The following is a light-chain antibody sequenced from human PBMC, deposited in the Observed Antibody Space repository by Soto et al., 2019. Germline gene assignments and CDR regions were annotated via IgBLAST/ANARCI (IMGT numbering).Light chain of an antibody. CDR1: QTVSNNF. CDR2: GAS. V-gene: IGKV3-20*01. CDR3: RQYGRSLEFA. J-gene: IGKJ4*01. Sequence: IVLTQSQGTLSLSPGERATLSCRASQTVSNNFLAWYQEKPGRGPRLLIYGASTRATGIPDRFSGSGSGTDFTLTISRLDPEDFAVYYCRQYGRSLEFAVGGGTKVDIK.